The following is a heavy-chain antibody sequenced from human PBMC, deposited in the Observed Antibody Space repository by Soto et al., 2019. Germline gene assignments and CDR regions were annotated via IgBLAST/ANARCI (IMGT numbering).Heavy chain of an antibody. CDR3: AKAAQYYDYVWGSYRLDWTLDY. D-gene: IGHD3-16*02. CDR2: IWYDGSNK. J-gene: IGHJ4*02. CDR1: GFTFSSYG. V-gene: IGHV3-33*06. Sequence: GGSLRLSCAASGFTFSSYGMHWVRQAPGKGLEWVAVIWYDGSNKYYADSVKGRFTISRDNSKNTLYLQMNSLRAEDTAVYYCAKAAQYYDYVWGSYRLDWTLDYCGQGTLVTVSS.